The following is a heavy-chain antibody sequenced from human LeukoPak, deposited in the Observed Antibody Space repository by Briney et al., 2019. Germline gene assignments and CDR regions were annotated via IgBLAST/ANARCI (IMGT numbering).Heavy chain of an antibody. Sequence: SETLSLTCTASGGSISSYYWSWIRQPPGKGLEWIGYIYYSGSANYNPSLKSRVTISVDTSKNQFSLKLSSVTAADTAVYYCARHQGVVGDEGWFDPWGQGTLVTVSS. D-gene: IGHD4-17*01. CDR3: ARHQGVVGDEGWFDP. J-gene: IGHJ5*02. V-gene: IGHV4-59*08. CDR2: IYYSGSA. CDR1: GGSISSYY.